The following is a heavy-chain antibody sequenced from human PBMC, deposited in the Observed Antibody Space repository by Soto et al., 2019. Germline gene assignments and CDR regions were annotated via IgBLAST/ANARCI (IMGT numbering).Heavy chain of an antibody. CDR1: GFTFSSSC. V-gene: IGHV3-7*04. D-gene: IGHD3-10*01. CDR3: ARYQLLWFEELSSDAFYI. CDR2: IKQDGNEK. Sequence: EVQLVESGGGLVQPGGSLRISCAASGFTFSSSCMSWVRQAPGKGLEWVANIKQDGNEKYYVDSVKGRFTISRDNDENSLYLQMNGVRADDTPVYYCARYQLLWFEELSSDAFYIWGQGTMGTVSS. J-gene: IGHJ3*02.